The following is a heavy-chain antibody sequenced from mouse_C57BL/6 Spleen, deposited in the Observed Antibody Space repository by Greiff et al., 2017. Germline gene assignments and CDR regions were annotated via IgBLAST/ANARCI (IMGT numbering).Heavy chain of an antibody. CDR1: GFTFSDYG. Sequence: EVQLVESGGGLVKPGGSLKLSCAASGFTFSDYGLHWVRQAPEKGLVWVAYISSGSSTLYYADTVHGRFTISRDNAKNTLFLQMTSLRSEDTAMYYCARPGYYGSSAWFAYWGQGTLVTVSA. CDR2: ISSGSSTL. CDR3: ARPGYYGSSAWFAY. D-gene: IGHD1-1*01. J-gene: IGHJ3*01. V-gene: IGHV5-17*01.